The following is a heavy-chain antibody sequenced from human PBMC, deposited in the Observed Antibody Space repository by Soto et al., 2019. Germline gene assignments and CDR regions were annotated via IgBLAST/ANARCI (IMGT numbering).Heavy chain of an antibody. D-gene: IGHD3-10*01. V-gene: IGHV3-30-3*01. CDR1: GFTFSSYA. Sequence: HPGGSLRLSCAASGFTFSSYAMHWVRQAPGKGLEWVAVISYDGSNKYYADSVKGRFTISRDNSKNTLYLQMNSLRAEDTAVYYCARGGGQFVGAGMDVWGQGTTVTVSS. J-gene: IGHJ6*02. CDR3: ARGGGQFVGAGMDV. CDR2: ISYDGSNK.